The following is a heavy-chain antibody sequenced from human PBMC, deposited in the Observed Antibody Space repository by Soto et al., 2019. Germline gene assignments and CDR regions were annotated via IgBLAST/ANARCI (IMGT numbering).Heavy chain of an antibody. Sequence: GGSLRLSCAASGFTFSSYSMNWVRQVPGKGLEWVSSISSSSSYIYYADSVKGRFTISRDNAKNSLYLQMNSLRAEDTAVYYCARSAYPGWFDPWGQGTLVTVSS. D-gene: IGHD2-2*01. V-gene: IGHV3-21*01. CDR2: ISSSSSYI. J-gene: IGHJ5*02. CDR3: ARSAYPGWFDP. CDR1: GFTFSSYS.